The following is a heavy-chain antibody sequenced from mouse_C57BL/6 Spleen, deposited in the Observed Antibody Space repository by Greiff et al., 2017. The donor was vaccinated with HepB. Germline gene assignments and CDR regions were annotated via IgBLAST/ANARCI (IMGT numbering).Heavy chain of an antibody. J-gene: IGHJ2*01. Sequence: EVQLVESGGGLVKPGGSLKLSCAASGFTFSSYAMSWVRQTPEKRLEWVATISDGGSYTYYPDNVKGRFTISRDNAKNNLYLQMSHLKSEDTAMYYCARDGGYGNYVLDYWGQGTTLTVSS. V-gene: IGHV5-4*01. CDR1: GFTFSSYA. D-gene: IGHD2-1*01. CDR3: ARDGGYGNYVLDY. CDR2: ISDGGSYT.